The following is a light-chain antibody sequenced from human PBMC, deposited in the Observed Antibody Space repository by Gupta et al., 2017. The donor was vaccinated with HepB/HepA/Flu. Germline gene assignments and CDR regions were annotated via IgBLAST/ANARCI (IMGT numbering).Light chain of an antibody. V-gene: IGKV1-5*03. CDR1: QSISSW. Sequence: DIQMTQSPSTLSASVGDRVTITCRASQSISSWLAWYQQKPGKAPKLLIYKASSLESGVPSRFSGSGSGTEFTLTISSLQPEDFATYYCQQYNSYSPEYTFGQGTKLEIK. J-gene: IGKJ2*01. CDR2: KAS. CDR3: QQYNSYSPEYT.